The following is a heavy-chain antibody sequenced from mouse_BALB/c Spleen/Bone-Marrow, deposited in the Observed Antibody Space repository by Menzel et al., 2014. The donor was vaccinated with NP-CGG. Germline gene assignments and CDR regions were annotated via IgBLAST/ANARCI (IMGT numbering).Heavy chain of an antibody. D-gene: IGHD1-2*01. J-gene: IGHJ1*01. CDR1: GFTFTDYY. CDR2: IRNKANGYTT. CDR3: ARDNYYGYHWYFDV. V-gene: IGHV7-3*02. Sequence: EVKLVESGGGLVQPGGSLRLSCATSGFTFTDYYVSWVRQPPGKALEWLGFIRNKANGYTTEYSASVKGRFTISRDNSQSILYLQMNTLRAEDSATYDCARDNYYGYHWYFDVWGAGTTVTVSS.